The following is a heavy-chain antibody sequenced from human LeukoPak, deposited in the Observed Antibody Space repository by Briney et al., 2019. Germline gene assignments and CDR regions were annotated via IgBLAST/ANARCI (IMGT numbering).Heavy chain of an antibody. CDR1: GFTFSSYW. Sequence: GGSLRLSCAVSGFTFSSYWVHWVRQAPGKGLVWVSRIDRDGSRINYADSVKGRFTISRDNGKNTLFLQMNSLRAEDAAVYYCVRGNDYGGPHYWGQGTLVTVSS. V-gene: IGHV3-74*01. D-gene: IGHD4-23*01. J-gene: IGHJ4*02. CDR2: IDRDGSRI. CDR3: VRGNDYGGPHY.